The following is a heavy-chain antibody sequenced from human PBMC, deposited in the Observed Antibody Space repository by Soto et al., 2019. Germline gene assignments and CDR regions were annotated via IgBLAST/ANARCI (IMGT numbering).Heavy chain of an antibody. CDR1: GDSISNLDYF. J-gene: IGHJ5*01. CDR2: IYKSATT. Sequence: QVQLLESGPGLVKPSQTLSLTCSVSGDSISNLDYFWAWIRQPPGQALEYIGYIYKSATTYYNPSFESRVAISVDTSKSQFSLNVTSVTAADTAVYFCARGRYCLTGRCFPNWFDSRGQGALVTVSS. D-gene: IGHD7-27*01. CDR3: ARGRYCLTGRCFPNWFDS. V-gene: IGHV4-30-4*01.